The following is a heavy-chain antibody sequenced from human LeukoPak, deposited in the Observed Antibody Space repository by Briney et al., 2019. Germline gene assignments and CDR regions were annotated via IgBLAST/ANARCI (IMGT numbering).Heavy chain of an antibody. D-gene: IGHD2-8*02. J-gene: IGHJ4*02. CDR3: ARDGLVGFDY. V-gene: IGHV4-4*07. CDR1: GGSISSFY. CDR2: THSSGDT. Sequence: SETLSLTCTVSGGSISSFYWNWIRQPAGKGLEWIGRTHSSGDTNYNPSLKSRVTMSADTSNNQFSLQLNSVTAADTAVYYCARDGLVGFDYWGQGTLVTVSS.